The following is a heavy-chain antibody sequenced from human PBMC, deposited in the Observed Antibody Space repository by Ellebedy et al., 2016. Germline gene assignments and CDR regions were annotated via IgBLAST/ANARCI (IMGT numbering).Heavy chain of an antibody. J-gene: IGHJ3*02. V-gene: IGHV4-4*02. Sequence: SETLSLTXAVSGGSISSSNWWSWVRQPPGKGLEWIGEIYHRGSTNYNPSLKSRVTISIDKSKNQFSLKLSSVTAADTAVYYCARDNRPLEYLLHRNAFDIWGQGTTVIVSS. CDR1: GGSISSSNW. CDR3: ARDNRPLEYLLHRNAFDI. CDR2: IYHRGST. D-gene: IGHD3-3*01.